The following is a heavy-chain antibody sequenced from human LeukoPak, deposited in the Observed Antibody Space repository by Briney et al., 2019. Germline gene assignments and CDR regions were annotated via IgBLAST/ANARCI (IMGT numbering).Heavy chain of an antibody. Sequence: ASVKVSCKASGGIFSDYGISWVRQAPGQGLEWMGGIIPIFGTANYAQKFQGRVTITTDESTSTAYMELSSLRSEDTAVYYCARVRPNGYYYDSSGYYPDAFDIWGQGTMVTVSS. V-gene: IGHV1-69*05. J-gene: IGHJ3*02. CDR3: ARVRPNGYYYDSSGYYPDAFDI. CDR2: IIPIFGTA. D-gene: IGHD3-22*01. CDR1: GGIFSDYG.